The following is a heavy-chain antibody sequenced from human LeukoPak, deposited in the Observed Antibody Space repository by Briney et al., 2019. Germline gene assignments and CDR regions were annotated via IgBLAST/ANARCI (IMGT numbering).Heavy chain of an antibody. CDR3: ARQANRESSYAFDV. D-gene: IGHD1-14*01. V-gene: IGHV5-51*01. J-gene: IGHJ3*01. CDR2: IYPGDSDT. Sequence: PGESLKISCKGSGYSFTSYWIGWVRQMPGKGLEWMNLIYPGDSDTRNSPSFQGQVTIAADKSISTAYLQWSSLKASDTAIYYCARQANRESSYAFDVWGQGTMVTVSS. CDR1: GYSFTSYW.